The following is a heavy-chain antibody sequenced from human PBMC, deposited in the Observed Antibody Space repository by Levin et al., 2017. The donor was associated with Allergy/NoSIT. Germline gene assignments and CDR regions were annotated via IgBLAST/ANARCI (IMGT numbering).Heavy chain of an antibody. CDR1: GDSFSSTNFY. D-gene: IGHD3-10*01. V-gene: IGHV4-39*01. CDR2: ISYTGHT. Sequence: SPTLSLPCSVSGDSFSSTNFYWAWIRQSPGKGLEWIGSISYTGHTYYNPSLQSRVTMSVDKPKNQFSLRLRSVTATDTAAYYCARHGGTFYFGSGSSYKWFDPWGQGTLVPVSS. CDR3: ARHGGTFYFGSGSSYKWFDP. J-gene: IGHJ5*02.